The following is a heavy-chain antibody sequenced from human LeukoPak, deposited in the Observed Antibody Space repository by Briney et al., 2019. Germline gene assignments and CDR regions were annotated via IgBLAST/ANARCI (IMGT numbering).Heavy chain of an antibody. V-gene: IGHV3-7*01. CDR2: IKQDGSEK. J-gene: IGHJ4*02. Sequence: GGSLRLSCAASGFTFSSHCINWVRQAPGKGLELVANIKQDGSEKSYVDCVKGRFTIYRDNAKNSLYMQMNSLRAEDTAVYYCARDRGVTDPFDYWGQGTLVTVSS. D-gene: IGHD2-21*02. CDR3: ARDRGVTDPFDY. CDR1: GFTFSSHC.